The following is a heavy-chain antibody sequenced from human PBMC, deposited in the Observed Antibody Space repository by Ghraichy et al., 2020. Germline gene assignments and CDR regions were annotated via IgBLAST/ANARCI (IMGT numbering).Heavy chain of an antibody. D-gene: IGHD3-10*01. CDR3: AKGDYYGSGTYYYVDV. Sequence: GESLNISCAASGFTFSSYSMSWVRQAPGKGLEWVSAISGSGASTYYADSVKGRFTISTDNSKNTLYLPMNSLRAEDTAVYYCAKGDYYGSGTYYYVDVWGKGTPVTVSS. CDR1: GFTFSSYS. CDR2: ISGSGAST. J-gene: IGHJ6*03. V-gene: IGHV3-23*01.